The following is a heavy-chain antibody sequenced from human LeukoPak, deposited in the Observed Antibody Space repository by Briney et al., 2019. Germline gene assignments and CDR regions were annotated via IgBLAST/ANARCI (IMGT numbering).Heavy chain of an antibody. D-gene: IGHD6-6*01. CDR3: ARTYSSSSHFDD. Sequence: SETLSLTCTVSGGSISSYYWSWIRQPPGKGLEWIGHIYTSGSTNYNPSLKSRVTISVETSKNQFTLKVSSVTAADTAVYYCARTYSSSSHFDDWGQGTLVTVSS. J-gene: IGHJ4*02. CDR2: IYTSGST. V-gene: IGHV4-4*09. CDR1: GGSISSYY.